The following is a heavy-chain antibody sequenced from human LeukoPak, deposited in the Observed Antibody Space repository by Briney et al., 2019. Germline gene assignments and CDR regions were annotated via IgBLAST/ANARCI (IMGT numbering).Heavy chain of an antibody. D-gene: IGHD3-10*01. CDR3: ARDPYYYGSGSYYHSFDY. Sequence: GGSLRLSCAASGFTLSSFSMNWVRQAPGKGLEWVAVIWYDGSNKYYADSVKGRFTISRDNSKNTLYLQMNSLRAEDTAVYYCARDPYYYGSGSYYHSFDYWGQGTLVTVSS. CDR2: IWYDGSNK. V-gene: IGHV3-33*08. J-gene: IGHJ4*02. CDR1: GFTLSSFS.